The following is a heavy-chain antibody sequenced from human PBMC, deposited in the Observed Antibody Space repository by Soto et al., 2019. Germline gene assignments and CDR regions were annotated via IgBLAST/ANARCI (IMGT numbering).Heavy chain of an antibody. V-gene: IGHV3-30*18. J-gene: IGHJ4*02. CDR2: ISYDGSNK. CDR3: AKSITIFGVVIFQPDY. CDR1: GFTFSSYG. D-gene: IGHD3-3*01. Sequence: QVQLVESGGGVVQPGRSLRLSCAASGFTFSSYGMHWVRQAPGKGLEWVAVISYDGSNKYYADSVKCRFTISRDNSKNTLYLQMNSLRAEDTAVYYCAKSITIFGVVIFQPDYWGQGTLVTVSS.